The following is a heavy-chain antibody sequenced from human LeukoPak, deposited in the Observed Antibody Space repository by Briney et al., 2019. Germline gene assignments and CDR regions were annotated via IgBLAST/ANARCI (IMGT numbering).Heavy chain of an antibody. Sequence: ASVKVSCKASGYTFTIYTMHWVRAAPGQRLEWVGWINAGNGTTKYSQKFQGRVTITRDTSASTAYMELSSLRSEDTAVYYCARGGYYYDSSGYYSLYNWFDPWGQGTLVTVSS. D-gene: IGHD3-22*01. CDR3: ARGGYYYDSSGYYSLYNWFDP. CDR2: INAGNGTT. J-gene: IGHJ5*02. CDR1: GYTFTIYT. V-gene: IGHV1-3*01.